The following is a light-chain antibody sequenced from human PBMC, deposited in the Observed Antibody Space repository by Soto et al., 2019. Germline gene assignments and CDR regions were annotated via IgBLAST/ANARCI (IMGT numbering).Light chain of an antibody. CDR2: DVS. V-gene: IGKV1-33*01. CDR3: QQYDKQPVT. J-gene: IGKJ4*01. Sequence: DIQMTQSPSSLSASVGDRVTITCQASQDISNFLNWYHQTAGKAPLLLIYDVSSLQPGVASRFSGSGSGTDFSLTINSLQPEDIGTFYCQQYDKQPVTFGGGTKVDIK. CDR1: QDISNF.